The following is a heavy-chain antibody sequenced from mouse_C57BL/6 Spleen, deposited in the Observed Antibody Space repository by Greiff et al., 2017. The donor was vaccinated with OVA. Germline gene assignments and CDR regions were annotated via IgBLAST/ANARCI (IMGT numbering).Heavy chain of an antibody. Sequence: EVMLVESGGDLVKPGGSLKLSCAASGFTFSSYGMSWVRQTPDKRLEWVATISSGGSYTYYPASVKGRFTISRDNSRNALYRQMSGLKAEDTAIYCGAGQGGTGAMDYWGQGTSVTVSS. V-gene: IGHV5-6*01. CDR2: ISSGGSYT. J-gene: IGHJ4*01. CDR3: AGQGGTGAMDY. D-gene: IGHD4-1*01. CDR1: GFTFSSYG.